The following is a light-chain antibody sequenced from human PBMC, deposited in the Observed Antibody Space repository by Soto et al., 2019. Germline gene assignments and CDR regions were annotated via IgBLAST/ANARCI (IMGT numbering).Light chain of an antibody. CDR1: QGISSW. V-gene: IGKV1-5*03. CDR3: QQYNSYLYS. CDR2: KAS. Sequence: DIQMTQSPSTLSASIGDRVTITCRASQGISSWLAWYQQKPGKAPKLLIYKASNLESGVPSRFSGSGSGTEFTLTISSLQPDDFATYYCQQYNSYLYSFGQGTKVDIK. J-gene: IGKJ2*03.